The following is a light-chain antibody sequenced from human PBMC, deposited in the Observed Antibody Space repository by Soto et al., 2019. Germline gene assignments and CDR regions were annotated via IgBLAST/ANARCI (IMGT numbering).Light chain of an antibody. J-gene: IGKJ4*01. V-gene: IGKV3-15*01. CDR2: GAS. CDR3: QQYNNWPPLT. Sequence: EIVMAQSSAPLSVSPGERATLSCRASQSVSSNLAWYQQKPGQAPRLLIYGASSRATGIPARFSGSGSGTDFTLTISSLQSEDFAVYYCQQYNNWPPLTFGGGTKVDIK. CDR1: QSVSSN.